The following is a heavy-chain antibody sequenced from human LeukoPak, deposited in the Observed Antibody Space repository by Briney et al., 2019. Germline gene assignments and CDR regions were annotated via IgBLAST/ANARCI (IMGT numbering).Heavy chain of an antibody. D-gene: IGHD3-22*01. CDR3: VKEFGRAYDTSGNFGH. Sequence: PGGSLRLSCAASGFTFSSYAMSWVRQAPGKGLEWVSAISGSGGSTYYVDSVKGRFTVSRGNSKNTLYLQMNSLRAEDTAVYYCVKEFGRAYDTSGNFGHWGQGTLVTVSS. V-gene: IGHV3-23*01. J-gene: IGHJ4*02. CDR2: ISGSGGST. CDR1: GFTFSSYA.